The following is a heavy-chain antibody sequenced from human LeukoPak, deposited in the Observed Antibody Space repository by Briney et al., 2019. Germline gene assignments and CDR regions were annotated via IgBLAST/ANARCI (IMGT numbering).Heavy chain of an antibody. J-gene: IGHJ4*02. CDR1: GDSISPYY. Sequence: SETLSLTCTVSGDSISPYYWGWIRQPPGKGLEWIGYIYYSGDTTYNPPLKSRVTISVDTSKNQFSLKLSSVTAADTAVYYCARDKQPGDYWGQGALVTVSS. V-gene: IGHV4-59*01. CDR3: ARDKQPGDY. D-gene: IGHD5-18*01. CDR2: IYYSGDT.